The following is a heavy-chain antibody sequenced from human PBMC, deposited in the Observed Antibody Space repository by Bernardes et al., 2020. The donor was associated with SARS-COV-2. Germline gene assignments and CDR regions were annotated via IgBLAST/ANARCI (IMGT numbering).Heavy chain of an antibody. CDR2: IIPILGIA. V-gene: IGHV1-69*04. Sequence: SVKVSCKASGGTFSSYAISWVRQAPGQGLEWMGRIIPILGIANYAQKFQGRVTITADKSTSTAYMELSSLRSEDTAVYYCARGIVVVPAAQAESYYYYGMDVWGQGTTVTVSS. J-gene: IGHJ6*02. CDR1: GGTFSSYA. D-gene: IGHD2-2*01. CDR3: ARGIVVVPAAQAESYYYYGMDV.